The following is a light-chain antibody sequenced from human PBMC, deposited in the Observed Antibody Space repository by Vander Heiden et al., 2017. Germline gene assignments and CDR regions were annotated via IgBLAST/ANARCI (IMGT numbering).Light chain of an antibody. CDR3: QAYDSRVSGWV. Sequence: QSVLTQPRSVSGAPGQGVTISCTGSRSNIGTGYDVHWYQQRPGTAPNLLIYNNNKRPSGVPARFSGSKSGTSVSLAITGLQAEDEADYYCQAYDSRVSGWVFGGGTRLTVL. CDR2: NNN. J-gene: IGLJ3*02. V-gene: IGLV1-40*01. CDR1: RSNIGTGYD.